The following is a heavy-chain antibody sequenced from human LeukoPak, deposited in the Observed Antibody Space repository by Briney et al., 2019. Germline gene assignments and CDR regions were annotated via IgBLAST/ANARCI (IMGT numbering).Heavy chain of an antibody. J-gene: IGHJ4*02. CDR1: GVTFNSYC. CDR2: IGASGDTT. Sequence: GSLKLSCRASGVTFNSYCMSWVRQAPGQGLEWMSAIGASGDTTWYADSVKGRFTIYRDNSKNTLYLQMDSLRAEDTAMYYCAKDLWAAETVIGTSRLPDSWGQGTLVTVSS. V-gene: IGHV3-23*01. D-gene: IGHD6-19*01. CDR3: AKDLWAAETVIGTSRLPDS.